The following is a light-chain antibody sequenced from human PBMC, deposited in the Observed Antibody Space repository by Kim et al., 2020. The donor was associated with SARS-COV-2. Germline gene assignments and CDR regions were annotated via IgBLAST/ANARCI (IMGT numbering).Light chain of an antibody. CDR2: DAS. J-gene: IGKJ1*01. CDR3: QQYNSYSWT. CDR1: QSISSW. V-gene: IGKV1-5*01. Sequence: DIQMTQSPSTLSASVGDRVTITCRASQSISSWLAWYQQKPGKAPNLLIYDASNLESGVPSRFSGSGSGTEFTLTISSLQADDFATYYCQQYNSYSWTFGQGTKVDIK.